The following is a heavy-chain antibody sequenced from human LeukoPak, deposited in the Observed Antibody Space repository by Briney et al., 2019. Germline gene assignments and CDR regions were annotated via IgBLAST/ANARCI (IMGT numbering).Heavy chain of an antibody. J-gene: IGHJ4*02. CDR1: GESFSGYY. CDR3: AGGSGGVVTATLDY. CDR2: INHSGST. Sequence: PSETLSLTCAVYGESFSGYYWNWIRQSPGKGLEWIGEINHSGSTNYNPSLKSRVILSVDTSKNQFSLKLSSVTAADTAVYYCAGGSGGVVTATLDYWGQGTLVTVSS. V-gene: IGHV4-34*01. D-gene: IGHD2-21*02.